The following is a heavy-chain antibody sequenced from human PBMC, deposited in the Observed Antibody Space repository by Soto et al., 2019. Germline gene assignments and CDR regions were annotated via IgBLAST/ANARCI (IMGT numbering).Heavy chain of an antibody. D-gene: IGHD2-21*01. Sequence: GGSLRLSCAASGFTVSSTYMTWVRQAPGKGLECVSGIYGSGRGIEYADSVKGRFTISRDNSKNTVYLQMTDLRADDTAVYYCAKDAVYNDGLWLMDHWGQGTQVTVSS. CDR1: GFTVSSTY. V-gene: IGHV3-53*01. J-gene: IGHJ4*02. CDR2: IYGSGRGI. CDR3: AKDAVYNDGLWLMDH.